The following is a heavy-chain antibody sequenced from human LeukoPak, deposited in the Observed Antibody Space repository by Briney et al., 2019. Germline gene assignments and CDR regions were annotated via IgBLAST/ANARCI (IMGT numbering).Heavy chain of an antibody. CDR3: ARDLTYCGGDCYPDYYFDY. J-gene: IGHJ4*02. D-gene: IGHD2-21*02. CDR2: ISSSGSTI. V-gene: IGHV3-11*04. Sequence: GGSLRLSCAASGFTFSDYYMSWIRQAPGKGLEWVSYISSSGSTIYYADSVKGRFTISRGNAKNSLYLQMNSLRAEDTAVYYCARDLTYCGGDCYPDYYFDYWGQGTLVTVSS. CDR1: GFTFSDYY.